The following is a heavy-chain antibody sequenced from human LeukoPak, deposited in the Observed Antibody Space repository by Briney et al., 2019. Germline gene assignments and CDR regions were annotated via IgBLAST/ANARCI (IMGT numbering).Heavy chain of an antibody. Sequence: ASVKVSCKASGYTLTDNHLHWVRQAPGQGLEWMGRINPNSGGTNYAQKFQGRVTMTRDTSISTAYMELSRLRSDDTAVYYCARAPGYCSGGSCYTYYFDYWGQGTLVTVSS. CDR3: ARAPGYCSGGSCYTYYFDY. CDR2: INPNSGGT. V-gene: IGHV1-2*06. CDR1: GYTLTDNH. J-gene: IGHJ4*02. D-gene: IGHD2-15*01.